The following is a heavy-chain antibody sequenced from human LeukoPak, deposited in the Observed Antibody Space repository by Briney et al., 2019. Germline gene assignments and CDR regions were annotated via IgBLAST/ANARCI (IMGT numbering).Heavy chain of an antibody. J-gene: IGHJ4*02. V-gene: IGHV4-34*01. Sequence: TSETLSLTCAVYGGSFSGYYWSWIRQPPGKGLEWIGEINHSGSTNYNPSLKSRVTISVDTSKNQFSLKLSSVTAADTAVYYCARDPGAPVAATTEGNYWGQGTLVTVSS. CDR3: ARDPGAPVAATTEGNY. CDR1: GGSFSGYY. CDR2: INHSGST. D-gene: IGHD2-15*01.